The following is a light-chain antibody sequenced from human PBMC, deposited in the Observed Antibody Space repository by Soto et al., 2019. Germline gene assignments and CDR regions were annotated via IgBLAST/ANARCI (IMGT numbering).Light chain of an antibody. Sequence: SYVLTQAPSVSVAPGKTARITCGGNNIGSKSVHWYQQKPGQAPVLVIYYDSDRPSGIPERFSGSNSGNTATLTISRVEAGDEADYYCQVWDIGSGVVFGGGTKLTVL. J-gene: IGLJ2*01. CDR1: NIGSKS. V-gene: IGLV3-21*04. CDR2: YDS. CDR3: QVWDIGSGVV.